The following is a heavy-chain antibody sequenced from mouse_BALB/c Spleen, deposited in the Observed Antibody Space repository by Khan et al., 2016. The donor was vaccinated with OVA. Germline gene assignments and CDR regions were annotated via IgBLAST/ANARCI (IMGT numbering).Heavy chain of an antibody. CDR1: GYTFTSYV. CDR2: IYPFNGDT. CDR3: APVGGYYVSFAY. V-gene: IGHV1S136*01. Sequence: EVQLQQSGPELVKPGASVKMSCKASGYTFTSYVMHWVKQKPGQGLEWIGYIYPFNGDTLYNEKFKDKATLTSDISSSTAYMELSSLTSEDSAVYFCAPVGGYYVSFAYWGQGTLVTVSA. J-gene: IGHJ3*01. D-gene: IGHD2-3*01.